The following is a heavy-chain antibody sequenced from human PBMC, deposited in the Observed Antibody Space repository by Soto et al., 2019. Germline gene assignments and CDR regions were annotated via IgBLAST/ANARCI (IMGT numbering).Heavy chain of an antibody. J-gene: IGHJ5*02. Sequence: GGSLRLSCAASGFTFSSYDMHWVRQAPGKGLEWVAVISYDGSNENYGDSVKGRFTIYRDNSKNTLYLQMNSLRPEYTAVYYCARSVSGSYPNFDHWGQGTLVTVSS. CDR1: GFTFSSYD. V-gene: IGHV3-30-3*01. CDR2: ISYDGSNE. D-gene: IGHD1-26*01. CDR3: ARSVSGSYPNFDH.